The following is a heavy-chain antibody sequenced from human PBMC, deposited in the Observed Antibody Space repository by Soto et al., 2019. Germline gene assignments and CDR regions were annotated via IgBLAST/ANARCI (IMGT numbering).Heavy chain of an antibody. CDR2: IIPIFGTA. Sequence: SVKVSCKASGGTFSSYAISWVRQAPGQGLEWMGGIIPIFGTANYAQKFQGRVTITADESTSTAYMELSSLRSEDTAVYYCASLDYAGYYYGMDVWGQGTTVTVSS. CDR3: ASLDYAGYYYGMDV. J-gene: IGHJ6*02. V-gene: IGHV1-69*13. D-gene: IGHD4-17*01. CDR1: GGTFSSYA.